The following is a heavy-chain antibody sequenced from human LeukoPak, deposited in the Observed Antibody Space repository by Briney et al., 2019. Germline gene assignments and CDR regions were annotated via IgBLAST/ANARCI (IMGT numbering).Heavy chain of an antibody. CDR2: ISYDGSNK. D-gene: IGHD1-1*01. V-gene: IGHV3-30*03. CDR1: GFTFSAYG. CDR3: ARWYNSLDV. Sequence: GGSLRLSCAASGFTFSAYGIHWVRQAPGKGLEWVAVISYDGSNKYYVDSVKGRFTISRDNSKNTLYLQMGSLRPDDMAVYYCARWYNSLDVWGRGTTVTVSS. J-gene: IGHJ6*02.